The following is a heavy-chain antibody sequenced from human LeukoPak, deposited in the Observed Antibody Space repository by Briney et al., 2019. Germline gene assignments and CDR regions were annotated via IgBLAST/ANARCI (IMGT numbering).Heavy chain of an antibody. CDR2: IYHSGST. V-gene: IGHV4-30-2*01. Sequence: SETLSLTCAVSGGSISSGGYSWSWIRQPPGKGLEWIGYIYHSGSTYYNPSLKSRVTISVDRSKNQFSLKLSSVTAADTAVYYCARHAFMVRGPTGAFDIWGQGTMVTVSS. CDR1: GGSISSGGYS. D-gene: IGHD3-10*01. CDR3: ARHAFMVRGPTGAFDI. J-gene: IGHJ3*02.